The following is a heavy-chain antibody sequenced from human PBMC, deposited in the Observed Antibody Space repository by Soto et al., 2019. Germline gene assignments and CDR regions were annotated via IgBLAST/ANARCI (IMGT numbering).Heavy chain of an antibody. CDR2: INPSCGRT. D-gene: IGHD1-1*01. Sequence: ASVKVCCKASGYSFTSYYIHWVRQAPGQGLEWMGRINPSCGRTSYAQKFQGRVTMTADESTSTAYMELSSLRSEDTAVYYCAREDAGSSSGTSGYYGMDVWGQGTTVTVSS. CDR1: GYSFTSYY. J-gene: IGHJ6*02. CDR3: AREDAGSSSGTSGYYGMDV. V-gene: IGHV1-46*01.